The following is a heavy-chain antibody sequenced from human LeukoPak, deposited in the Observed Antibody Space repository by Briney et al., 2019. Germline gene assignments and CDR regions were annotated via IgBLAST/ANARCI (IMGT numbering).Heavy chain of an antibody. D-gene: IGHD2-15*01. CDR3: ARDGIVVVVGATHEYFHH. CDR1: GYTFTRYG. J-gene: IGHJ1*01. CDR2: SSAYNGNT. V-gene: IGHV1-18*01. Sequence: EASVKVSCKASGYTFTRYGISGVRQAPGQGLEWMGRSSAYNGNTNYAQKLRGRVTMTTDTSTRTAYMELRSPRSDDTAVYYCARDGIVVVVGATHEYFHHWGQGTLITVSS.